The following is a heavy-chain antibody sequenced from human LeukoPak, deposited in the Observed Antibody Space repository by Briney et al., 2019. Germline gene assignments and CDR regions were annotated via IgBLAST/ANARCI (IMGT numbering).Heavy chain of an antibody. CDR1: DGSFSGYH. D-gene: IGHD3-10*01. V-gene: IGHV4-34*01. Sequence: SETLSLTCAVFDGSFSGYHGSWIRQSPGKGREWMGEVNHGGTTIYNPSLKSRVTISVDTTKNQFSLKLSSVTAADTAVYYCARGVISVVRGFYYYYGMDVWGKGTTVTVSS. CDR2: VNHGGTT. CDR3: ARGVISVVRGFYYYYGMDV. J-gene: IGHJ6*04.